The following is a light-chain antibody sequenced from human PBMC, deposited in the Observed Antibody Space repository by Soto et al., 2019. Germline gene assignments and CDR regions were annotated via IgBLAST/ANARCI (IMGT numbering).Light chain of an antibody. V-gene: IGKV3-15*01. Sequence: EIVLTQSPATLSVSPGDSATLPCRASQSVGPNLVWYQQRFGQSPRLLIYHVSTRATGVPARFSGSGSETEFTLTISSLQPEDFAIYYCHQYNNWPSWTFGQGGMVDI. J-gene: IGKJ1*01. CDR2: HVS. CDR1: QSVGPN. CDR3: HQYNNWPSWT.